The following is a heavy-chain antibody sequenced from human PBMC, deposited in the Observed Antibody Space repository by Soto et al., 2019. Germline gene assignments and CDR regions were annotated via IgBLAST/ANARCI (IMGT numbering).Heavy chain of an antibody. CDR3: ARGLILWFGELSRRGGYYYYMDV. D-gene: IGHD3-10*01. CDR2: INETVHL. J-gene: IGHJ6*03. Sequence: QVQLQQWGAGLLKPSETLSLTCAVYGGSFSGYQWTWIRQTPGKGLEWIGEINETVHLNYNPALKSLDTIFIDTPKNQISLKLTSVTAADTAVYYCARGLILWFGELSRRGGYYYYMDVWGKGTTVTVSS. V-gene: IGHV4-34*01. CDR1: GGSFSGYQ.